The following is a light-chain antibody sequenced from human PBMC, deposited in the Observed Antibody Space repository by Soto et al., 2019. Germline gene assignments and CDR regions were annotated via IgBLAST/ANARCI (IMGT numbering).Light chain of an antibody. CDR2: DVT. CDR3: CSYAGSYSWV. CDR1: SSDVGGYNY. V-gene: IGLV2-11*01. Sequence: QSALTQPRSVPGSPGQSVTISCTGTSSDVGGYNYVSWYQHHPGKAPKSMIYDVTKRPSGVPDRFSGSKSGNTASLTISGLQAEDEADYYCCSYAGSYSWVFGGGTKLTVL. J-gene: IGLJ3*02.